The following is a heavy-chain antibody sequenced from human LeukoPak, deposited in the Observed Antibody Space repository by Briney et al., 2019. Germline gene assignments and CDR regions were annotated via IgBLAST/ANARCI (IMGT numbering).Heavy chain of an antibody. Sequence: GGSLRLSCAASGFTFSSYAMHWVRQAPGKGLEWVAVISYDGSNKYYADSVKGRFTISRDNSKNTLYPQMNSLRAEDTAVYYCARGYYYDSSGLDYWGQGTLVTVSS. V-gene: IGHV3-30*04. D-gene: IGHD3-22*01. CDR3: ARGYYYDSSGLDY. J-gene: IGHJ4*02. CDR2: ISYDGSNK. CDR1: GFTFSSYA.